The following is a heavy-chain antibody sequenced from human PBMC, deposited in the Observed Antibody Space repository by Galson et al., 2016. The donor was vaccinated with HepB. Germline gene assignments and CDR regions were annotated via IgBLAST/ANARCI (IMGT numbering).Heavy chain of an antibody. D-gene: IGHD2-21*02. CDR2: ISNDGSDK. V-gene: IGHV3-30*18. J-gene: IGHJ4*02. CDR3: AKLDCGRNCPRDY. CDR1: GFTFSGHG. Sequence: SLRLSCAASGFTFSGHGMHWVRQAPGRGLEWVAVISNDGSDKQYVDSVKGRFTVSRDNSKNTLFLQMNSLRAEDTAVYYCAKLDCGRNCPRDYWGQGTQVTVSS.